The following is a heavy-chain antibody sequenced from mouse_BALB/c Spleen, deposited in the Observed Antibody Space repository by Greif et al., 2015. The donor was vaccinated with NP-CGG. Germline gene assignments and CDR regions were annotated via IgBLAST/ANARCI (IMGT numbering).Heavy chain of an antibody. Sequence: EVQLQQSGAELVKPGASVKLSCTASGFNIKDTSIHWVKQRPEQGLEWIGRIAPANGNIKYDLKFQGKATITVDTSSNTAYLQLSSLTSEDTAVYYCALYYYGNSRFDYWGQGTTLTVSS. J-gene: IGHJ2*01. D-gene: IGHD1-1*01. V-gene: IGHV14-3*02. CDR1: GFNIKDTS. CDR3: ALYYYGNSRFDY. CDR2: IAPANGNI.